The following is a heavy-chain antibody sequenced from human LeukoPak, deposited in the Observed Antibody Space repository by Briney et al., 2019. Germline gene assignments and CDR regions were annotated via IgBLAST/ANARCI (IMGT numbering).Heavy chain of an antibody. CDR3: ARVQNWFDP. CDR2: INPNSGNT. J-gene: IGHJ5*02. CDR1: GYTFTGYY. V-gene: IGHV1-8*03. Sequence: ASVKVSCKASGYTFTGYYMHWVRQAPGQGLEWMGWINPNSGNTGYAQKFQGRVTITRNTSISTAYMELSSLRSEDTAVYYCARVQNWFDPWGQGTLVTVSS.